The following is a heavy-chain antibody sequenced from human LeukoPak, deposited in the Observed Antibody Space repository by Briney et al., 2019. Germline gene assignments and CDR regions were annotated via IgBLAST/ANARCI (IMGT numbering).Heavy chain of an antibody. CDR1: GGSFSSSSYY. D-gene: IGHD1-7*01. CDR2: IYTSGST. V-gene: IGHV4-61*02. J-gene: IGHJ4*02. Sequence: PSETLSLTCTVSGGSFSSSSYYWSWIRQPAGKGLEWIGRIYTSGSTNYNPSLKSRLTMSVDTSKNQFSLKLSSVTAADTAVYYCARQGITGTTGGFDYWGQGTLVTVSS. CDR3: ARQGITGTTGGFDY.